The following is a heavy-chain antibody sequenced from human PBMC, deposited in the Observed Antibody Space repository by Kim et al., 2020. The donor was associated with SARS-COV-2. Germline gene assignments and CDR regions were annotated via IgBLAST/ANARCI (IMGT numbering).Heavy chain of an antibody. CDR2: ISGSGGST. D-gene: IGHD6-19*01. Sequence: GGSLRLSCAASGFTFSSYAMSWVRQAPGKGLEWVSAISGSGGSTYYADSVKGRFTISRDNSKNTLYLQMNSLRAEDTAVYYCAKDPVAILDSSGWYFDYWGQGTLVTVSS. CDR3: AKDPVAILDSSGWYFDY. J-gene: IGHJ4*02. CDR1: GFTFSSYA. V-gene: IGHV3-23*01.